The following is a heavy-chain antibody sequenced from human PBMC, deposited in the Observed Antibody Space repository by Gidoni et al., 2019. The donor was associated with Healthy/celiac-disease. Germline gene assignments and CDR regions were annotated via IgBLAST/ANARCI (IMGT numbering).Heavy chain of an antibody. CDR1: GGTFSSYT. J-gene: IGHJ4*02. Sequence: QVQLVQSGADVKKPGSSVKVSCTASGGTFSSYTISWVRQATGQGIEWMGRIIPILGIANYAKKFQGRVTITADKSTSTAYMELSSLRSEDTAVYYCARDPGVEMATISDYWGQGTLVTVSS. V-gene: IGHV1-69*08. D-gene: IGHD5-12*01. CDR2: IIPILGIA. CDR3: ARDPGVEMATISDY.